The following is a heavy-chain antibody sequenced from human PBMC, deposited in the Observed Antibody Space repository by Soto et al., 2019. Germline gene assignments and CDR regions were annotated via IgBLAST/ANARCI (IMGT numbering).Heavy chain of an antibody. J-gene: IGHJ6*02. CDR1: GYSFTSYW. Sequence: GESLKISCKGSGYSFTSYWIGWVRQMPGKGLAWMGIIYPGDSDTRYSPSFQGQVTISADKSISTAYLQWSSLKASDTAMYYCARIEPMASSWYYLGTSSRPRDYYYGMDVWGQGTTVTVSS. CDR2: IYPGDSDT. V-gene: IGHV5-51*01. D-gene: IGHD6-13*01. CDR3: ARIEPMASSWYYLGTSSRPRDYYYGMDV.